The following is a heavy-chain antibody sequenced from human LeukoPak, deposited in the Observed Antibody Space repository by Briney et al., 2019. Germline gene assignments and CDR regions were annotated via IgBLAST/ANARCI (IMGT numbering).Heavy chain of an antibody. CDR3: AKPYYDFWSPDAFDI. D-gene: IGHD3-3*01. CDR2: ISGSGGST. CDR1: GFTFSSYA. V-gene: IGHV3-23*01. Sequence: GGSLRLSCAASGFTFSSYAMSWVRQAPGKGLERVSAISGSGGSTYYADSVKGRLTISRDNSKNTLYLQMNSLRAEDTAVYYCAKPYYDFWSPDAFDIWGQGTMVTVSS. J-gene: IGHJ3*02.